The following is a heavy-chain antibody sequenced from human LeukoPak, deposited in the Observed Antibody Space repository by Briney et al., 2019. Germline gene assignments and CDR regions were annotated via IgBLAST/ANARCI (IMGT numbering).Heavy chain of an antibody. J-gene: IGHJ5*02. Sequence: GESLKISCKDSGYSFTSYWIGWVRQMPGKGLEWMGIIYPGDSDTRYSPSFQGQVTISADKSISTAYLQWSSLKASDTAMYYCARQRSPYYDILTGQGPYNWFDPWGQGTLVTVSS. D-gene: IGHD3-9*01. V-gene: IGHV5-51*01. CDR2: IYPGDSDT. CDR1: GYSFTSYW. CDR3: ARQRSPYYDILTGQGPYNWFDP.